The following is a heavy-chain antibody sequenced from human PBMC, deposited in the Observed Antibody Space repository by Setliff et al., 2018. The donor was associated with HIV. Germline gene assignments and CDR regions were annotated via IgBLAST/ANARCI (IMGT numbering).Heavy chain of an antibody. J-gene: IGHJ5*02. CDR3: ARGCNGGNCYHGSGWFDP. Sequence: GASVKVSCKASGYTFTSYAMNWVRQAPGQGLEWMGWINTNTGNPTYAQGFTGRFVFSLDTSVSTAYLQISSLKAEDTAMYYCARGCNGGNCYHGSGWFDPWGQGTLVTVSS. V-gene: IGHV7-4-1*02. CDR1: GYTFTSYA. CDR2: INTNTGNP. D-gene: IGHD2-15*01.